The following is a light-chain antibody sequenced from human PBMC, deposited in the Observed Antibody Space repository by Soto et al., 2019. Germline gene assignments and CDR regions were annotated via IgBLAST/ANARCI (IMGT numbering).Light chain of an antibody. CDR2: GAS. J-gene: IGKJ1*01. V-gene: IGKV3D-15*01. CDR1: QSVSNN. Sequence: ENVLTQSPGILSLSPGDGASLSCRASQSVSNNYLAWHQQRPGQAPRLLIFGASTRATGIPATFSGSGSGTEFTLTISSLQSEDFAVYYCHQYHLWPWTFGQGTKVDIK. CDR3: HQYHLWPWT.